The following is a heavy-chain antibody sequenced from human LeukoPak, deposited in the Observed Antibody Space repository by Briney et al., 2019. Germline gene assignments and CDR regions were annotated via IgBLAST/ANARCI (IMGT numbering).Heavy chain of an antibody. CDR2: INDGGGDT. Sequence: GGSLRLSCAASGFTFSDYAMSWVRQAPGEGLEWVSGINDGGGDTYYADSVKGRFTISGDNANNLLYLQMNSLRAEDTAVYYCASGTIVGARGADNWGQGTLVTVSS. J-gene: IGHJ4*02. CDR3: ASGTIVGARGADN. D-gene: IGHD1-26*01. V-gene: IGHV3-23*01. CDR1: GFTFSDYA.